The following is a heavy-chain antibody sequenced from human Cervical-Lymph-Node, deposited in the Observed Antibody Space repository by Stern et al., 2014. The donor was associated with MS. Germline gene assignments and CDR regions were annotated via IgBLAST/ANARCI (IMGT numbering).Heavy chain of an antibody. V-gene: IGHV1-69*01. CDR2: IIPIIGTA. CDR1: GGTFSSYA. Sequence: QMQLVQSGAEVKKPGSSVKVSCTASGGTFSSYAINWVRQAPGQGPEWMGGIIPIIGTANYAQKFQGRVTITADDSTSTAYMELSSLRSEDTAVYYCARDRRHYDTSGGYYFDSWGQGTLVTVSS. J-gene: IGHJ4*02. CDR3: ARDRRHYDTSGGYYFDS. D-gene: IGHD3-22*01.